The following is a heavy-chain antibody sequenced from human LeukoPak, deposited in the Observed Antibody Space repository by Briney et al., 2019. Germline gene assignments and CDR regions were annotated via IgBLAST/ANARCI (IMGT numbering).Heavy chain of an antibody. CDR2: IIPILGTA. J-gene: IGHJ4*02. Sequence: GASVKVSCKAPGGTFSSYAISWVRQAPGQGLEWMGGIIPILGTANYAQKFQGRVTITADESTSTAYMELSSLRSEDTAVYYCARSGYSYGTNDYWGQGTLVTVSS. D-gene: IGHD5-18*01. CDR1: GGTFSSYA. CDR3: ARSGYSYGTNDY. V-gene: IGHV1-69*13.